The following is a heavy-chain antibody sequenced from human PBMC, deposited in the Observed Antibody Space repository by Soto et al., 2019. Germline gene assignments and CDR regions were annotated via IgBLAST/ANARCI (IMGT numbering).Heavy chain of an antibody. CDR3: ATANWNAYYFDY. Sequence: SETLSLTCTISGGSISVYYWSWVRQPPGHELEWIGYIYASGSPYYNPSLRSRVTISADTSKNQISLKLTSPTAADTAVYYCATANWNAYYFDYWGQGTLVTVSS. D-gene: IGHD1-20*01. CDR1: GGSISVYY. CDR2: IYASGSP. J-gene: IGHJ4*02. V-gene: IGHV4-59*01.